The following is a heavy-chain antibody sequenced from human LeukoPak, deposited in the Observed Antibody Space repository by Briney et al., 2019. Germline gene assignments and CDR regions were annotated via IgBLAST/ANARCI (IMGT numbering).Heavy chain of an antibody. Sequence: GGSLRLSCVASGFIFRDYAMSWVRQTPAGGLVWVSSLRGDGETFYTDSVKGRFTLSRDHSRNTVYLQLSNLRVEDTAVYYCAKASWVSSADAVLWGQGTLVTVS. V-gene: IGHV3-23*01. D-gene: IGHD3-16*01. J-gene: IGHJ4*02. CDR1: GFIFRDYA. CDR3: AKASWVSSADAVL. CDR2: LRGDGET.